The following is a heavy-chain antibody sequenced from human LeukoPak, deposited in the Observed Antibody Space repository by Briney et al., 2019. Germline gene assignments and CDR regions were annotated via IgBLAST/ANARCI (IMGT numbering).Heavy chain of an antibody. V-gene: IGHV3-74*01. CDR2: INSDGSST. D-gene: IGHD3-22*01. CDR3: ARKYYYDSSAFDY. J-gene: IGHJ4*02. Sequence: GGSLRLSCAASGFTFDDYGMSWVRQAPGKGLVWVSRINSDGSSTTYADSVKGRFTISRDNAKNTLYVQMNSLRAEDTAVYYCARKYYYDSSAFDYWGQGTLVTVSS. CDR1: GFTFDDYG.